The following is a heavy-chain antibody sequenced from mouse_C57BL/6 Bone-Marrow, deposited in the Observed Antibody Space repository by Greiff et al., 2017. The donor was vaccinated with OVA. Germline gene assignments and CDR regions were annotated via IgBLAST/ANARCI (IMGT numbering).Heavy chain of an antibody. CDR3: AGGYYDYDVGGY. Sequence: VQLQQSGAELVRPGTSVKMSCKASGYTFTNYWIGWAKQRPGHGLEWIGDIYPGGGYTNYNEKFKGKATLTADKSSSTAYMELRSLTSEDSAVYVCAGGYYDYDVGGYWGQGTTLTVSS. CDR2: IYPGGGYT. J-gene: IGHJ2*01. CDR1: GYTFTNYW. D-gene: IGHD2-4*01. V-gene: IGHV1-63*01.